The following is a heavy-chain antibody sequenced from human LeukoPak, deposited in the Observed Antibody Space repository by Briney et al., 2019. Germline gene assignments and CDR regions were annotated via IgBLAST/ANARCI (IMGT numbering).Heavy chain of an antibody. CDR1: GGSISSGGYS. CDR2: IYHSGST. J-gene: IGHJ4*02. Sequence: PSETLSLTCTVSGGSISSGGYSWSWIRQPPGKGLEWIGYIYHSGSTYYNPSLKSRVTISVDRSKNQFSLKLSSVTAADTAVYYCASRTRSSDYWGQGTLVTVSS. D-gene: IGHD2-2*01. V-gene: IGHV4-30-2*01. CDR3: ASRTRSSDY.